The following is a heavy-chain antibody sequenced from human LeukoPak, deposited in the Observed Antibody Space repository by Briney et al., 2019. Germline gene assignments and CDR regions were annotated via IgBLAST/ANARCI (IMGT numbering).Heavy chain of an antibody. Sequence: LGESLKISCKGSGYSFTFYWIGWVRQMPGKGLEWMGIIYPGDSDTRYSPSFQGQVTISADTSISTAYMELSRLRSDDTAVYYCARQLPSPNDHYYFDYWGQGTLVTVSS. V-gene: IGHV5-51*01. CDR3: ARQLPSPNDHYYFDY. CDR2: IYPGDSDT. D-gene: IGHD1-1*01. J-gene: IGHJ4*02. CDR1: GYSFTFYW.